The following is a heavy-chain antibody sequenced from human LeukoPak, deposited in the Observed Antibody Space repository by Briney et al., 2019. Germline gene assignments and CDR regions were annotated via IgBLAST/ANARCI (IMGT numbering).Heavy chain of an antibody. CDR3: ARLGLGEGYCSSTSCYAFDY. Sequence: PGESLKISCKGSGYSFTSYWIGWVRQMPGKGLEWMGIIYPGDSDTRYSPSFQGQVTISADKSISTAYLQWSSLKASDTAMYYCARLGLGEGYCSSTSCYAFDYWGQGTLVTVSS. CDR2: IYPGDSDT. CDR1: GYSFTSYW. D-gene: IGHD2-2*01. J-gene: IGHJ4*02. V-gene: IGHV5-51*01.